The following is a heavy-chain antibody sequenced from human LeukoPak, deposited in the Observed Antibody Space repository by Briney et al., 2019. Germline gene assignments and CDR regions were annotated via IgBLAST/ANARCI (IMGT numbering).Heavy chain of an antibody. CDR2: IYTSGST. V-gene: IGHV4-4*07. J-gene: IGHJ6*03. Sequence: SETLSLTCTVSGGSISSYYWSWIRQPAGKGLEWIGRIYTSGSTNYNPSLKSRVTMSVDTSKNQFSLKLSSVTAADTAVYYCARGEVDSSSWYRPRYYYMDVWGKGTTVTVPS. CDR1: GGSISSYY. CDR3: ARGEVDSSSWYRPRYYYMDV. D-gene: IGHD6-13*01.